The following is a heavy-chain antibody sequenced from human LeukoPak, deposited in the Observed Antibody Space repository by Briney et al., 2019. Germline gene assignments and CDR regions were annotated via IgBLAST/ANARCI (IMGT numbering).Heavy chain of an antibody. CDR3: VKGVSGAYSKYFQY. Sequence: GGSLRLSCAASGFTFNSYSMSWVRQAPGKGLEWVSAISGSGGSTDYADSVRGQFSISRDNSKDTLYLQMSSLRAEDTAVYYCVKGVSGAYSKYFQYWGQGTLVTVSS. CDR1: GFTFNSYS. CDR2: ISGSGGST. V-gene: IGHV3-23*01. J-gene: IGHJ1*01. D-gene: IGHD2-15*01.